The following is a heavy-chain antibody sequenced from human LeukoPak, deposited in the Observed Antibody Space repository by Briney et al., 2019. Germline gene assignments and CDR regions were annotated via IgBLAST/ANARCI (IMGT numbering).Heavy chain of an antibody. D-gene: IGHD2-21*02. J-gene: IGHJ4*02. Sequence: PGGSLRLSCAASGFTFSSYGLSWVRQAPGKGLEWVSAISYSGGSTYYADSVKGRFTISRDNSKNMLYLQMNSLRAEDTAVYYCAKDRLLNCRGDCYIFDYWGQGTVVTVSS. CDR2: ISYSGGST. V-gene: IGHV3-23*01. CDR1: GFTFSSYG. CDR3: AKDRLLNCRGDCYIFDY.